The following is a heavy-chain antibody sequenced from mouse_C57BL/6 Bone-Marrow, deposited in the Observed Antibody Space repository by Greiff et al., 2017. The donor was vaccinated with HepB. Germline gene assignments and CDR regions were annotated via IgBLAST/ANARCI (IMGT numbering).Heavy chain of an antibody. Sequence: DVHLVESGGGLVQPKGSLKLSCAASGFTFNTYAMHWVRQAPGKGLEWVARIRSKSSNYATYYADSVKDRFTISRDDSQSMLYLQMNNLKTEDTAMYYCVRDPRGDWYFDVWGTGTTVTVSS. V-gene: IGHV10-3*01. CDR1: GFTFNTYA. J-gene: IGHJ1*03. CDR2: IRSKSSNYAT. CDR3: VRDPRGDWYFDV.